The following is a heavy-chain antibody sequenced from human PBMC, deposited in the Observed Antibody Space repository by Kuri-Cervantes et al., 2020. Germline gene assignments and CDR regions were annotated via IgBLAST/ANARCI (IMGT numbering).Heavy chain of an antibody. J-gene: IGHJ4*02. CDR1: GGSFSGYY. Sequence: SETLSLTCAVYGGSFSGYYWSWIRQPPGKGLEWIGEINRSGSTNYNPSLKSRVTMTRDTSTSTVYMELSSLRSEDTAVYYCARGFTMIVVGVANYWGQGTLVTVSS. V-gene: IGHV4-34*01. D-gene: IGHD3-22*01. CDR3: ARGFTMIVVGVANY. CDR2: INRSGST.